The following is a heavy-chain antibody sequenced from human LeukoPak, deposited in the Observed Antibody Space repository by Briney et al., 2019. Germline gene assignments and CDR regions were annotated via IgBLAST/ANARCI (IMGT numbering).Heavy chain of an antibody. D-gene: IGHD3-10*01. CDR3: ARDRPSWSGDKSIHY. V-gene: IGHV4-38-2*02. Sequence: PSETLSLTCTVSGYSISSGYYWGWIRQPPGKGLEWIGSIFHSGNTYYNPSLKSRVTISVDTSKNQFSLKLSSVTAADTAVYYCARDRPSWSGDKSIHYWGQGTLVTVSS. J-gene: IGHJ4*02. CDR2: IFHSGNT. CDR1: GYSISSGYY.